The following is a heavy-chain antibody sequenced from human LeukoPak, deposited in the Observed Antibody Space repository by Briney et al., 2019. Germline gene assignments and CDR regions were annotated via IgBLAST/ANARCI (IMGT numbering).Heavy chain of an antibody. CDR1: GYTFTSYG. Sequence: ASVKVSCKASGYTFTSYGISWVRQAPGQGLEWMGWISAYNGNTNYAQKLQGRVTMTTDTSTSTAYMELRSLRSDDTAVYYCAGRSDIVATIDFDYWGQGTLVTVSS. D-gene: IGHD5-12*01. V-gene: IGHV1-18*01. J-gene: IGHJ4*02. CDR3: AGRSDIVATIDFDY. CDR2: ISAYNGNT.